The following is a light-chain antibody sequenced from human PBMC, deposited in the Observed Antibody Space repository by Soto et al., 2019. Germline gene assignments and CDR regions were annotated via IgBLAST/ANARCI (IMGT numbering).Light chain of an antibody. CDR1: SGHISYA. Sequence: QSVLTQSPSASASLGASVKLTCTLSSGHISYAIAWHQQQAEKGPRYLMKVNTDGSHTKGDGIPDRFSGSSSGAERYLTISSLQSEDEADYYCQTWGTGIRVVFGGGTKLTVL. CDR2: VNTDGSH. V-gene: IGLV4-69*01. CDR3: QTWGTGIRVV. J-gene: IGLJ2*01.